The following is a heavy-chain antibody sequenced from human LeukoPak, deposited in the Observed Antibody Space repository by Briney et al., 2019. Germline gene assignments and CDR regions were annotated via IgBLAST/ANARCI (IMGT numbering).Heavy chain of an antibody. CDR2: IKSKTDGGTT. J-gene: IGHJ3*02. CDR1: GFTFSNAW. D-gene: IGHD3-22*01. Sequence: PGGSLRLSCAASGFTFSNAWMSWVRQAPGKGLEWVGRIKSKTDGGTTDYAAPVKGRFTISRDDSKNTLYLQMNSLKTEDTAVYYCTTDSSSGYYTDASDIWGQGTMVTVSS. CDR3: TTDSSSGYYTDASDI. V-gene: IGHV3-15*01.